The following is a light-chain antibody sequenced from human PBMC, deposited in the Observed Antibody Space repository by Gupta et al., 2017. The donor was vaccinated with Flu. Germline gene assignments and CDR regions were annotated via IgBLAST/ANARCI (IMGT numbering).Light chain of an antibody. Sequence: TLPFSPPPSATPSCCSSHTIHNSYLAWYKQKPGQAPRLLSSGASSRDTGIPDRFSASGSGTDFTLTISSLEPEDFAVYYCQQYGNSLFFPFGPGTKVDMK. J-gene: IGKJ3*01. CDR3: QQYGNSLFFP. CDR2: GAS. V-gene: IGKV3-20*01. CDR1: HTIHNSY.